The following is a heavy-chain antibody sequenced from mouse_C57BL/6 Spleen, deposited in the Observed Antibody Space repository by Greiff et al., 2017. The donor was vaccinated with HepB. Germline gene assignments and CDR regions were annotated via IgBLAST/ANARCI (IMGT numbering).Heavy chain of an antibody. CDR3: ARVEVYYCYDERGYAMDY. CDR1: GYTFTSYW. Sequence: QVQLQQPGAELVKPGASVKMSCKASGYTFTSYWITWVKQRPGQGLEWIGDIYPGSGSTNYNEKFKSKATLTVDTSSSTAYMQLSSLTSEDSAVYYCARVEVYYCYDERGYAMDYWGQGTSVTVSS. V-gene: IGHV1-55*01. D-gene: IGHD2-2*01. J-gene: IGHJ4*01. CDR2: IYPGSGST.